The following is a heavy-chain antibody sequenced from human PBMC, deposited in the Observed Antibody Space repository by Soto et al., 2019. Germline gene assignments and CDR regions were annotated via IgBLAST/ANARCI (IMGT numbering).Heavy chain of an antibody. D-gene: IGHD4-17*01. Sequence: PSQSLSLTCILAASTTSSFCSAWVWQPPEKVLEWIGSIYYMVNTNYNPSLKSRVIISVDSSKRQVSLRLSSVTAADTACYFCTRVGGYYGDYPNFDYWGRGALVTVSS. V-gene: IGHV4-59*01. J-gene: IGHJ4*02. CDR1: ASTTSSFC. CDR2: IYYMVNT. CDR3: TRVGGYYGDYPNFDY.